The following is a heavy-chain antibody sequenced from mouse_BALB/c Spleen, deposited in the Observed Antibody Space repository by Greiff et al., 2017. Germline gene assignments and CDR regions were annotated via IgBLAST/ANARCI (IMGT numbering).Heavy chain of an antibody. CDR1: GFTFSDYY. J-gene: IGHJ1*01. V-gene: IGHV5-4*02. D-gene: IGHD2-1*01. Sequence: DVMLVESGGGLVKPGGSLKLSCAASGFTFSDYYMYWVRQTPEKRLEWVATISDGGSYTYYPDSVKGRFTISRDNAKNNLYLQMSSLKSEDTAMYYCARGRDYGNYDWYFDVWGAGTTVTVSS. CDR2: ISDGGSYT. CDR3: ARGRDYGNYDWYFDV.